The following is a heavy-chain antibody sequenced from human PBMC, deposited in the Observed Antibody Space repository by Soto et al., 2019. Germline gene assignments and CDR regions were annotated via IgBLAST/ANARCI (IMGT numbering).Heavy chain of an antibody. V-gene: IGHV4-59*08. CDR1: GGSITNYY. Sequence: QVQLQESGPGLVKPSETLSLTCTVSGGSITNYYYSWIRQPPGKGLEWIGYIFHTGTTSYNPSLKSRVTMAVATSQSQFSLKPNAVTAADTAVYYCTTEAFDNSGSLAFDIWGPGTLVTVS. D-gene: IGHD6-19*01. CDR3: TTEAFDNSGSLAFDI. J-gene: IGHJ3*02. CDR2: IFHTGTT.